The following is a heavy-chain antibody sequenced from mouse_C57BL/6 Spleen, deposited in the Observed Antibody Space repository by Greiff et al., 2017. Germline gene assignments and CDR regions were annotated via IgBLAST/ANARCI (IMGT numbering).Heavy chain of an antibody. Sequence: EVQGVESGGGLVKPGGSLKLSCAASGFTFSDYGMHWVRQAPEKGLEWVAYISSGSSTIYYADTVKGRFTISRDNAKTTLFLQMTSLRSEDTAMYDCARGEGLLPSYYAMDYWGQGTSVTVSS. V-gene: IGHV5-17*01. CDR1: GFTFSDYG. D-gene: IGHD2-3*01. CDR3: ARGEGLLPSYYAMDY. CDR2: ISSGSSTI. J-gene: IGHJ4*01.